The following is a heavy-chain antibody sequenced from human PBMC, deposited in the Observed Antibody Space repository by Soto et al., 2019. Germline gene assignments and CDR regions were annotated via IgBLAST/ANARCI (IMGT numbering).Heavy chain of an antibody. Sequence: SETLSLTCTVSGGSISSYYWSWIRQPPGKGLEWIGYIYYSGSTNYNPSLKSRVTISVDTSKNQFSLKLSSVTAADTAVYYCARDSRTAAGTSPFGYWGQGTLVTVSS. CDR1: GGSISSYY. CDR3: ARDSRTAAGTSPFGY. CDR2: IYYSGST. D-gene: IGHD6-13*01. J-gene: IGHJ4*02. V-gene: IGHV4-59*01.